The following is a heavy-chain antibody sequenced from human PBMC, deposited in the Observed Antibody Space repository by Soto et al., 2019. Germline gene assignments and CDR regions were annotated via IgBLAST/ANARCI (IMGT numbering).Heavy chain of an antibody. V-gene: IGHV3-33*01. CDR3: ARDPKHYDFWSGPDYYFDY. CDR2: IWYDGSNK. J-gene: IGHJ4*02. D-gene: IGHD3-3*01. Sequence: GGSLRLSCAASGFTFSSYGMHWVRQAPGKGLEWVAVIWYDGSNKYYADSVKGRFTISRDNSKNTLYLQMNSLRAEDTAVYYCARDPKHYDFWSGPDYYFDYWGQGTLVTVSS. CDR1: GFTFSSYG.